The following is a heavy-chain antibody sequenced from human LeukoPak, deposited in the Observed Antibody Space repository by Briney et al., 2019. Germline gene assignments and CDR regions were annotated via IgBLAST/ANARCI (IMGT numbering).Heavy chain of an antibody. CDR2: INPNSGGT. CDR1: GYTFTGYY. D-gene: IGHD5-12*01. CDR3: AREGGRHSGYEGY. J-gene: IGHJ4*02. Sequence: ASVKVSCKASGYTFTGYYMHWVRQAPGQGLEWMGWINPNSGGTNYAQKFQGRVTMTRDTSISTAYMELSRLRSDDTAVYYCAREGGRHSGYEGYWGQGTLVTVSS. V-gene: IGHV1-2*02.